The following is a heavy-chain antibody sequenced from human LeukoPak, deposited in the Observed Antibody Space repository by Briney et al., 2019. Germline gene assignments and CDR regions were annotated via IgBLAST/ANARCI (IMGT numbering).Heavy chain of an antibody. J-gene: IGHJ6*03. CDR2: INHSGST. D-gene: IGHD4-11*01. CDR3: ARGNMWDYRRYYYYMDV. CDR1: GGSFSRYY. Sequence: NSSETLSLTCAVNGGSFSRYYWSWIRQPPGKGLEWIGEINHSGSTNYNPSLKSRVTISVDTSRNQFSLKLNSVTAADTAIYYCARGNMWDYRRYYYYMDVWGKGTTVTVSS. V-gene: IGHV4-34*01.